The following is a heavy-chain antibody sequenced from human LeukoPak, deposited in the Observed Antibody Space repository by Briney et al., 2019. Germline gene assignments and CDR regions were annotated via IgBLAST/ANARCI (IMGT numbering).Heavy chain of an antibody. CDR2: ISPSGDII. CDR1: GFTFSDYY. V-gene: IGHV3-11*04. Sequence: PGGSLRLSCAASGFTFSDYYISWIRQAPGKGLEWVSDISPSGDIISYADSVKGRFIISRDYAKESLHLQMNSLRAEDTAVYYCARDPEAPYNWFDPWGQGTLVTVSS. J-gene: IGHJ5*02. CDR3: ARDPEAPYNWFDP.